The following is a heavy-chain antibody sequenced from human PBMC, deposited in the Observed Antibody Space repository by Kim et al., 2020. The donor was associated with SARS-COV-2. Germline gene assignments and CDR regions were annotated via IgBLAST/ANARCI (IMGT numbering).Heavy chain of an antibody. V-gene: IGHV3-33*06. D-gene: IGHD6-13*01. CDR1: GFTFSSYG. CDR3: AKEQQLGPPYYYYYGMDV. CDR2: IWYDGSNK. Sequence: GGSLRLSCAASGFTFSSYGMHWVRQAPGKGLEWVAVIWYDGSNKYYADSVKGRFTISRDNSKNTLYLQMNSLRAEDTAVYYCAKEQQLGPPYYYYYGMDVWGRGTTVTVSS. J-gene: IGHJ6*02.